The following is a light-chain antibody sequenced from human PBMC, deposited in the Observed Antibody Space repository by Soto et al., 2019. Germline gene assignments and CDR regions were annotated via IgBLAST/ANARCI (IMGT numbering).Light chain of an antibody. Sequence: DIVMTQSPDSLAVSLGERATINCKSSQSVLYSSNNKNYLAWYQQKPGQPPKLLIYWASTRGSGVPDRFSGSGSGTDFTLTISSLQAEDVAVYYCQQYYSSPPTFGLGNKVEIK. J-gene: IGKJ1*01. CDR2: WAS. V-gene: IGKV4-1*01. CDR1: QSVLYSSNNKNY. CDR3: QQYYSSPPT.